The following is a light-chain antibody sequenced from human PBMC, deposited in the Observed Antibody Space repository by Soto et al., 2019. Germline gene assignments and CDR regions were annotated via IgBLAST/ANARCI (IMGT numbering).Light chain of an antibody. CDR3: QQYYNWPRT. Sequence: EIVLTQSPATLSLSPGERVTLSCMASQSVSSNLAWYQQKPGQAPRLLIYGASTRATGLPDRFSGSGSGTEFTLTINSLQAEDCAVYYCQQYYNWPRTFGQGTRLEIK. J-gene: IGKJ5*01. CDR1: QSVSSN. V-gene: IGKV3-15*01. CDR2: GAS.